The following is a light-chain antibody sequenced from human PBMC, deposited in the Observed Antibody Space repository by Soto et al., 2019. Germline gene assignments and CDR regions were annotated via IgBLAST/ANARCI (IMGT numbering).Light chain of an antibody. CDR1: SNDVGAYNY. CDR3: CSYAGSYTLV. CDR2: DVS. Sequence: QSALTQPRSVSGSPGQSVTISCTGTSNDVGAYNYVSWCQHHPGKAPKLMIYDVSKRPSGVPDRFSGSKSGNTASLTISGLQAEDEADYYCCSYAGSYTLVFGGGTKVTVL. V-gene: IGLV2-11*01. J-gene: IGLJ2*01.